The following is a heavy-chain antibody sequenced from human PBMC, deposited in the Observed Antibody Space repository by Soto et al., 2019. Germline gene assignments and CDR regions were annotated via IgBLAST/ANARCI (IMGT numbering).Heavy chain of an antibody. CDR1: GFSLSTSGVG. CDR2: IYWDDDK. Sequence: QITLKESGPTLVKPTQTLTLTCTFSGFSLSTSGVGVGWIRQPPGKALEWLALIYWDDDKRYSPSLKSRLTITNDTPKNQVVLTLTNTDTVDTATYYYAHVPLNPGRYYGSGSYYYYHGTDVWGQGTTVTVSS. V-gene: IGHV2-5*02. CDR3: AHVPLNPGRYYGSGSYYYYHGTDV. J-gene: IGHJ6*02. D-gene: IGHD3-10*01.